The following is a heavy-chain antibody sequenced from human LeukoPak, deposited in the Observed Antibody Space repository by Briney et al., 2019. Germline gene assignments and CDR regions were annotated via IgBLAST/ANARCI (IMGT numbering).Heavy chain of an antibody. Sequence: GRSLRLSCAASGFTFDDYAMHWVRQAPGKGLEWVSGISWNSGSIGYADSVKGRFTISRDNAKNSLYLQMNSLRAEDMALYYCAKDIRAYYYYYYMDVWGKGTTVTASS. V-gene: IGHV3-9*03. CDR1: GFTFDDYA. CDR2: ISWNSGSI. J-gene: IGHJ6*03. D-gene: IGHD4-17*01. CDR3: AKDIRAYYYYYYMDV.